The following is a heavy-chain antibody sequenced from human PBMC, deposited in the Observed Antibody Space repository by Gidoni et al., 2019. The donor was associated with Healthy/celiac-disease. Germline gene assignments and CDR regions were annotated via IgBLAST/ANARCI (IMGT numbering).Heavy chain of an antibody. D-gene: IGHD3-10*01. J-gene: IGHJ5*02. CDR2: IIPIFGTE. CDR3: ARKAGGRLWFGGGWFDP. CDR1: GGTFSSYA. Sequence: QVQLVQSGAEVKKPGSSVKVSCKASGGTFSSYAISWVRQAPGQGLEGMGGIIPIFGTENDAKKFQGRVTITADEATRTAYMELSSLRSEDTAVYYWARKAGGRLWFGGGWFDPWGQGTLVTVSS. V-gene: IGHV1-69*01.